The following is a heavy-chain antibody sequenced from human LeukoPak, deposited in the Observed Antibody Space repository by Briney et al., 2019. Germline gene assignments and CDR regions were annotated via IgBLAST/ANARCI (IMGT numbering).Heavy chain of an antibody. CDR1: GYSISSGYY. CDR2: INHSGST. D-gene: IGHD3-10*01. CDR3: ARLGLLWFGERGFDY. J-gene: IGHJ4*02. Sequence: SETLSLTCTVSGYSISSGYYWSWIRQPPGKGLEWIGEINHSGSTNYNPSLKSRVTISVDTSKNQFSLKLSSVTAADTAVYYCARLGLLWFGERGFDYWGQGTLVTVSS. V-gene: IGHV4-38-2*02.